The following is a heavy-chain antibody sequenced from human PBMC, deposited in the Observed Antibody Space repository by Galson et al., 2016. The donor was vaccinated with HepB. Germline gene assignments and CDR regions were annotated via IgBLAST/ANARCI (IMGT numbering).Heavy chain of an antibody. CDR2: LSGGGDNT. J-gene: IGHJ4*02. CDR1: GFTFSSYA. D-gene: IGHD2-21*02. V-gene: IGHV3-23*01. Sequence: SLRLSCAASGFTFSSYAMSWVRQAPGKGLEWVSALSGGGDNTYYADSVRGRFTISRDNSKSTLYLQMNSLRAEDTALYYCAKTAVVTVGYFSDCWGQGTLVTVSP. CDR3: AKTAVVTVGYFSDC.